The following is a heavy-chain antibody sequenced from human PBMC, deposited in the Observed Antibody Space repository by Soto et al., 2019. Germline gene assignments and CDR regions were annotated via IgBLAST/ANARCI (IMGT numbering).Heavy chain of an antibody. V-gene: IGHV3-30*18. CDR1: GFTFSSYG. CDR3: AKTAGYGYGLGSSRLTP. D-gene: IGHD3-16*02. J-gene: IGHJ5*02. CDR2: ISYDGSDI. Sequence: GGSLRLSCAGSGFTFSSYGMHWVRQAPGKGLEWVAVISYDGSDIYYGDSVKGRFTISRDDSKNTLYLQMNSLRVEDTAMYYCAKTAGYGYGLGSSRLTPGGRGTLVTVSS.